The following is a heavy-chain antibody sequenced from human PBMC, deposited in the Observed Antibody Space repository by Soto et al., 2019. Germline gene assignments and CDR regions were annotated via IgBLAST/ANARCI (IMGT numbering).Heavy chain of an antibody. J-gene: IGHJ6*02. CDR2: ISSSSYI. CDR1: GFTFSSYS. CDR3: ARALYDSSGYYSLRYYYYGMDV. Sequence: GSLRLSCAASGFTFSSYSMNWVRQAPGKGLEWVSSISSSSYIYYADSVKGRFTISRDNAKNSLYLQMNSLRAEDTAVCYCARALYDSSGYYSLRYYYYGMDVWGQGTTVTVSS. D-gene: IGHD3-22*01. V-gene: IGHV3-21*01.